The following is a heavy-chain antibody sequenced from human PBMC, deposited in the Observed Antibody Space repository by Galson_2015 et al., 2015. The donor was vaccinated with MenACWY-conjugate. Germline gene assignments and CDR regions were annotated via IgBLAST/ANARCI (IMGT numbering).Heavy chain of an antibody. CDR3: ARDFSSLDY. CDR1: GFTFSSYS. CDR2: ISSSSSTI. J-gene: IGHJ4*02. D-gene: IGHD2-2*01. V-gene: IGHV3-48*04. Sequence: SLRLSCAASGFTFSSYSMNWVRQAPGKGLEWVSYISSSSSTIYYADSVKGRFTISRDNAKNSLYLQMNGLRAEDTAVYYCARDFSSLDYWGQGTLVTVSS.